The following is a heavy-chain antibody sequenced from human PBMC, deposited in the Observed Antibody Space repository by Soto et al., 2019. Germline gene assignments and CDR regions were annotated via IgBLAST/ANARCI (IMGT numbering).Heavy chain of an antibody. CDR1: GFIFSSHS. V-gene: IGHV3-48*02. CDR2: ISSSSATT. CDR3: ASHLGSSDIDY. Sequence: GGSLRLSCVGSGFIFSSHSFYWVRQAPGKGLEWISYISSSSATTYYADSVKGRFIISRDNVKNSVYLQMNRLRDEDSAAYFCASHLGSSDIDYWGQGTQVTVS. D-gene: IGHD1-26*01. J-gene: IGHJ4*02.